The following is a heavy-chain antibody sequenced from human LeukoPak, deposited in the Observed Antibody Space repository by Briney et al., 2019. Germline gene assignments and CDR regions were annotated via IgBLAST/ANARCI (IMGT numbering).Heavy chain of an antibody. Sequence: ASVKVSCKASGYTFTSYDINWVRQATGQGLEWMGWMNPNSGNTGYAQKFQGRVTMTRNTSISTAYMELSSLRFEDTAVYYCASSGYSSRDAFDIWGQRTMVTVSS. V-gene: IGHV1-8*01. CDR2: MNPNSGNT. CDR1: GYTFTSYD. J-gene: IGHJ3*02. D-gene: IGHD3-22*01. CDR3: ASSGYSSRDAFDI.